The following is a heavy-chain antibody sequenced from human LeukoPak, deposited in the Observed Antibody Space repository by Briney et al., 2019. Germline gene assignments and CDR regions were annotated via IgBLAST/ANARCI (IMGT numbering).Heavy chain of an antibody. V-gene: IGHV1-18*01. CDR1: GYTFTSYG. J-gene: IGHJ4*02. D-gene: IGHD2-2*01. CDR2: ISAYNGNT. CDR3: ARDSAGIVVVPAARGDY. Sequence: ASVKVSCKASGYTFTSYGISWVRQAPGQGLEWMGWISAYNGNTNYAQKLQGRVTMTTDTSTSTAYMGLRSLRSDDTAVYYCARDSAGIVVVPAARGDYWGQGTLVTVSS.